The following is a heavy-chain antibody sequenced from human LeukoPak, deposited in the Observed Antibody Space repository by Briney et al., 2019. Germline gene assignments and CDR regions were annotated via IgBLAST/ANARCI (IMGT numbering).Heavy chain of an antibody. V-gene: IGHV4-34*01. CDR2: INHSGST. J-gene: IGHJ4*02. CDR1: GGSFSGYY. Sequence: SETLSLTCAVYGGSFSGYYWSWIRQPPGKGLEWIGEINHSGSTNYNPSLKSRVTISVDTSKNQFSLKLSSVTAADTAVYYCARGSPLPIFGVVISYFDYWGQGTLVTVSS. D-gene: IGHD3-3*01. CDR3: ARGSPLPIFGVVISYFDY.